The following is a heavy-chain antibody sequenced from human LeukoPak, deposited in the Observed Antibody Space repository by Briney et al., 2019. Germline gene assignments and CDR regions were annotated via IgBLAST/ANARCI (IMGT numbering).Heavy chain of an antibody. D-gene: IGHD3-22*01. V-gene: IGHV4-39*07. CDR3: ARAPSGYYPYYFDY. CDR1: GGSISSSSYY. Sequence: SETLSLTCTVSGGSISSSSYYWGWIRQPPGKGLEWIGSIYYSGSTYYNPSLKSRVTISVDTSKNQFSLKLSSVTAADTAVYYCARAPSGYYPYYFDYWGQGTLVTVSS. J-gene: IGHJ4*02. CDR2: IYYSGST.